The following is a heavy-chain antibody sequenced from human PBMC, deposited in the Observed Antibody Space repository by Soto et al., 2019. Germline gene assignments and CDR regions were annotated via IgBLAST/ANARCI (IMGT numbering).Heavy chain of an antibody. CDR3: ARDRRKSLTYYYDSSGYYEDHPSDY. Sequence: VSVKVSCKASGYTFTSYGISWVRQAPGQGLEWMGWISAYNGNTNYAQKLQGRVTMTTDTSTSTAYMELRSLRSDDTPVYYCARDRRKSLTYYYDSSGYYEDHPSDYWGQGTLVTVSS. CDR1: GYTFTSYG. J-gene: IGHJ4*02. D-gene: IGHD3-22*01. V-gene: IGHV1-18*01. CDR2: ISAYNGNT.